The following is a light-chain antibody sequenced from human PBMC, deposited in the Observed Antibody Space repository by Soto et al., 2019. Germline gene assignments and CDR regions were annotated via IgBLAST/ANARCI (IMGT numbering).Light chain of an antibody. V-gene: IGKV3-20*01. CDR1: QSVSSSY. CDR2: GAS. Sequence: EIVLTQSPGTLSLSPGERATLSCRASQSVSSSYLAWYQQKPGQAPRLLIYGASSRATGIPDRFSGSGSGKDFTLTIRRLEPEEFAVYYCQQYGSSPTFGGGTKVEIK. CDR3: QQYGSSPT. J-gene: IGKJ4*01.